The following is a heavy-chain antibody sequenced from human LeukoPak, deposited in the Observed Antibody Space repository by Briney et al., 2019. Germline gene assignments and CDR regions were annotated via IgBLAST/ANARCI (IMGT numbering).Heavy chain of an antibody. J-gene: IGHJ4*02. V-gene: IGHV7-4-1*02. Sequence: ASVKVSCKDAGYTFTTYPINWLRQAPGQGLEWMGWIDTNTGSPTYAQGLTGRFVFSLDTSVSTAFLQINSLEAEDAALYFCVRGIDTTGYFNYWGQGTLVTVSS. D-gene: IGHD3-22*01. CDR1: GYTFTTYP. CDR3: VRGIDTTGYFNY. CDR2: IDTNTGSP.